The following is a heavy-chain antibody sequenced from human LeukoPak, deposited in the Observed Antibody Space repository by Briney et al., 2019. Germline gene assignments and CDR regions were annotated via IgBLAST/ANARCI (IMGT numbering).Heavy chain of an antibody. V-gene: IGHV3-64*04. CDR2: ISSNGGST. CDR3: AKGDGSSGWYGSNDY. Sequence: GGSLRLSCAASGFTFSSYAMHWVRQAPGKGLEYVSAISSNGGSTYYADSVKGRFSISRDNSKNTLWLQMNSLRAEETAVYYCAKGDGSSGWYGSNDYWGQGTLVTVSS. J-gene: IGHJ4*02. D-gene: IGHD6-13*01. CDR1: GFTFSSYA.